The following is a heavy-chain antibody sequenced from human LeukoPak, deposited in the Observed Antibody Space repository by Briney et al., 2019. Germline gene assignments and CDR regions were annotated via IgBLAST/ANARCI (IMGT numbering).Heavy chain of an antibody. CDR1: GFTFSHYW. D-gene: IGHD3-10*01. V-gene: IGHV3-7*01. CDR2: IKHDESEK. Sequence: QPGGSLRLSRAASGFTFSHYWMSWVRQAPGKGLEWVANIKHDESEKYYVDSVKGRFTISRDNAKNSLYLQMDSLRADDTAVYYCARPTMVRGVEYWDYWGQGTLVTVSS. J-gene: IGHJ4*02. CDR3: ARPTMVRGVEYWDY.